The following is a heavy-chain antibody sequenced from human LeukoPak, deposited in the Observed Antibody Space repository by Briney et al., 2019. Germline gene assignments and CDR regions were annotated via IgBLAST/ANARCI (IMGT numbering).Heavy chain of an antibody. J-gene: IGHJ3*02. CDR3: ARVHVSHKPKAFDI. CDR1: GGSISGGNFY. Sequence: SETLSLTCTVSGGSISGGNFYWSWIRQPPGKGLEWIGYIYYSGSTYYNPSLKSRLTISVDTSKNQFSLKLSSVTAADTAVYYCARVHVSHKPKAFDIWGQGTMVTVSS. CDR2: IYYSGST. D-gene: IGHD5/OR15-5a*01. V-gene: IGHV4-30-4*01.